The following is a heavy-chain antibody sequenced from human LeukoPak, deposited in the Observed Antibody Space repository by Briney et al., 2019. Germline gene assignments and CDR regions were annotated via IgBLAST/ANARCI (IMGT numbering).Heavy chain of an antibody. J-gene: IGHJ4*02. V-gene: IGHV4-30-2*01. Sequence: PSETLSLTCAVSGGSISSGGYSWSWILQPPGKGLEWIGYIYHSGSTYYNPSLKSRVTISVDRSKNQFSLKLSSVTAADTAVYYCARRPYYDFWSGYYTAGSYFDYWGQGTLVTVSS. CDR1: GGSISSGGYS. CDR3: ARRPYYDFWSGYYTAGSYFDY. D-gene: IGHD3-3*01. CDR2: IYHSGST.